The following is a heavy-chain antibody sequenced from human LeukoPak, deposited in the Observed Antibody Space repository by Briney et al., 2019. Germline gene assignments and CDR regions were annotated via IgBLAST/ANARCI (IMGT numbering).Heavy chain of an antibody. V-gene: IGHV3-48*03. D-gene: IGHD1-26*01. Sequence: PGGSLRLSCAASGFTFSSYEMNWVHQAPGKGLEWVSYISSSGSTIYYADSVKGRFTISRDNSKNTLYLQMNSLRAEDTAVYYCARGRRTLIVGATRNAFDIWGQGTMVTVSS. CDR1: GFTFSSYE. CDR2: ISSSGSTI. J-gene: IGHJ3*02. CDR3: ARGRRTLIVGATRNAFDI.